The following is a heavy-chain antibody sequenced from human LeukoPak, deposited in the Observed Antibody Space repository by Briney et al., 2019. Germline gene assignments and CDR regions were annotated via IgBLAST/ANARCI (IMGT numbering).Heavy chain of an antibody. CDR1: GGSFSGDY. Sequence: SETLSPTCAVYGGSFSGDYWSWIRQPPGKGREWIGEINHSGSTNYNPSLKSRVTISVDPSKNQFSLKLSSVTAADTAVYYCATTRTGWYFDLWGRGTLVTVSS. J-gene: IGHJ2*01. CDR2: INHSGST. D-gene: IGHD3/OR15-3a*01. CDR3: ATTRTGWYFDL. V-gene: IGHV4-34*01.